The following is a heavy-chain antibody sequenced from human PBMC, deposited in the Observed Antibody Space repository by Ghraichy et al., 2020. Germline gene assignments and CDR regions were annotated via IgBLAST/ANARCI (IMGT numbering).Heavy chain of an antibody. CDR2: ISSGSSPI. Sequence: GGSLRLSCAASGFTFSSYDMNWVRQAPGKGLEWVSYISSGSSPIHYADSVKGRFTVSRDNAKNSLYLQMNSLRDEDTAVYYCVRDLERFGVREYWGQGTLVTVSS. J-gene: IGHJ4*02. CDR3: VRDLERFGVREY. CDR1: GFTFSSYD. D-gene: IGHD3-10*01. V-gene: IGHV3-48*02.